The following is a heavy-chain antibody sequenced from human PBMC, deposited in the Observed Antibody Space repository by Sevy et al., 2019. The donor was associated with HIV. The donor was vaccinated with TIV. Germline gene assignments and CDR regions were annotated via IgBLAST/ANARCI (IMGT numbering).Heavy chain of an antibody. CDR3: ARVAGGENYDYGIDV. J-gene: IGHJ6*02. CDR1: GGSITSSGHY. CDR2: IYYVGNS. V-gene: IGHV4-39*01. D-gene: IGHD2-21*01. Sequence: SETLSLTCTVSGGSITSSGHYWGWIRQSPGKGLEWIGAIYYVGNSYANPSLTSRVTFSADTSKNLFSLSLTSLTAADTAIYYCARVAGGENYDYGIDVWGLWTSVTVSS.